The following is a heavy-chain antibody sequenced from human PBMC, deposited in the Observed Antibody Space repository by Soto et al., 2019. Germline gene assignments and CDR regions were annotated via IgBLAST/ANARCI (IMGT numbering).Heavy chain of an antibody. D-gene: IGHD5-18*01. J-gene: IGHJ4*02. CDR2: IYYSGST. CDR3: ARQGGMVIDY. CDR1: GGSISSYY. Sequence: SETLSLTCTVSGGSISSYYWSWIRQPPGKGLEWIGYIYYSGSTNYNPSLKSRVTISVDTSKNQFSLKLSSVTAADTAVYYCARQGGMVIDYWGQGTLVTVSS. V-gene: IGHV4-59*08.